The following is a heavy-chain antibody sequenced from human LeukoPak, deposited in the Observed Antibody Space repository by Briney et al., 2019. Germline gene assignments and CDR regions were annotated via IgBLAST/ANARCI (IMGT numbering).Heavy chain of an antibody. J-gene: IGHJ4*02. D-gene: IGHD3-10*01. V-gene: IGHV3-30*02. Sequence: GESLRLSCAASGFSVSLYGMHWVRQAPGKGLEWVAFLRSDTNNEHYAVSVKGRFAISRDTSKDTLNLQMRSLRVEDTALYYCARGLRQAGLAPLEFWGQGTQVIVSS. CDR2: LRSDTNNE. CDR1: GFSVSLYG. CDR3: ARGLRQAGLAPLEF.